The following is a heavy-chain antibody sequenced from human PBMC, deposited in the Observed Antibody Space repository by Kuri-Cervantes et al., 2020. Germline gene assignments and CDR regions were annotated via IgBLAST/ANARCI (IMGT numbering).Heavy chain of an antibody. V-gene: IGHV4-59*12. CDR1: GGSISSYY. CDR3: ARPDYDSSGYYYSRGAFDI. Sequence: SETLSLTCTVSGGSISSYYWSWIRQPPGKGLEWIGEIYHSGSTNYNPSLKSRVTISVDKSKNQFSLKLSSVTAADTAVYYCARPDYDSSGYYYSRGAFDIWGQGTMVTVSS. J-gene: IGHJ3*02. D-gene: IGHD3-22*01. CDR2: IYHSGST.